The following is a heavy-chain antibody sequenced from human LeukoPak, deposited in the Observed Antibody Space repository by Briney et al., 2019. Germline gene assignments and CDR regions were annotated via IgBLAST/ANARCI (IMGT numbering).Heavy chain of an antibody. D-gene: IGHD3-22*01. CDR2: INSDGSST. Sequence: GGSLRLSCAASGFTFSSYWMHWVRQTPGKGLVWVSRINSDGSSTSYADSVKGRFTISRDNAKNTLYLQMNSLRAEDTAVYYCASYHDSSGYLFDYWGQGTLVTVSS. V-gene: IGHV3-74*01. CDR1: GFTFSSYW. CDR3: ASYHDSSGYLFDY. J-gene: IGHJ4*02.